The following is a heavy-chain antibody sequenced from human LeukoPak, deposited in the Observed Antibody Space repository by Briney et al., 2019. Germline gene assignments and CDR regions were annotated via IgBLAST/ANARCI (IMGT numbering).Heavy chain of an antibody. CDR3: ARDRPNSSSST. D-gene: IGHD6-6*01. Sequence: GGSLRLSCAASGFTFSSYDMHWVRQAPGKGLEWVSAIGTAGDTYYPGSVKGRFTISRDNSKNTLYLQMNSLRAEDTAVYYCARDRPNSSSSTWGQGTLVTVSS. J-gene: IGHJ5*02. CDR2: IGTAGDT. CDR1: GFTFSSYD. V-gene: IGHV3-13*01.